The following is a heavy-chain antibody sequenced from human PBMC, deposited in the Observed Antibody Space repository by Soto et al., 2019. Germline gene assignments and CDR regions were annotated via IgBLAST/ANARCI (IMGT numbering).Heavy chain of an antibody. D-gene: IGHD5-18*01. CDR3: ATMGTPATGLYYFDY. CDR1: GGSISSGNYY. CDR2: ISYSGST. V-gene: IGHV4-30-4*01. Sequence: PSETLSLTCTVSGGSISSGNYYWSWIRQPPGKDLEWIGFISYSGSTYYSLSLKSRATISVDTSKNQFSLNLSFVTAADTAVYYCATMGTPATGLYYFDYWGQGTLVTVSS. J-gene: IGHJ4*02.